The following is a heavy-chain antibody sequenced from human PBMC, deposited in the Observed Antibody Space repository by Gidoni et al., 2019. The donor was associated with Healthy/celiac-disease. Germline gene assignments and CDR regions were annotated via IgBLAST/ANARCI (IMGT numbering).Heavy chain of an antibody. V-gene: IGHV3-53*02. Sequence: EVQLVETGGGLIQPGESLRLSCAASGFTVSSNYMSWVRQAPGKGLAWVSLIYSGGSTYYADSVKGRFTISRDNSKNTLYLQINSLRAEDTAVYYCARISLSSYYFDYWGQGTLVTVSS. J-gene: IGHJ4*02. CDR3: ARISLSSYYFDY. CDR1: GFTVSSNY. CDR2: IYSGGST.